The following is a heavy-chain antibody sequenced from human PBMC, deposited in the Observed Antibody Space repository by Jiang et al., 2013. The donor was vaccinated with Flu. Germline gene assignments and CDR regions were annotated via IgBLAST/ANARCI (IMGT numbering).Heavy chain of an antibody. D-gene: IGHD3-10*01. CDR2: INPSGGST. V-gene: IGHV1-46*03. CDR1: GYTFTSYY. CDR3: ARGGNYYGSGSYYHDY. Sequence: SGAEVKKPGASVKVSCKASGYTFTSYYMHWVRQAPGQGLEWMGIINPSGGSTSYAQKFQGRVTMTRDTSTSTVYMELSSLRSEDTAVYYCARGGNYYGSGSYYHDYWGQGTLVTVSS. J-gene: IGHJ4*02.